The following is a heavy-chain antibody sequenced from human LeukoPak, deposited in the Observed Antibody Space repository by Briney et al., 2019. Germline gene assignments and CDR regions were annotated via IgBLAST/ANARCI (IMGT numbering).Heavy chain of an antibody. V-gene: IGHV3-23*01. CDR3: AKDRGVGVSNWFDP. D-gene: IGHD3-10*01. CDR1: GFTFSSFA. CDR2: LSSGGRST. J-gene: IGHJ5*02. Sequence: GGSLRLSCAASGFTFSSFAMSWVRQAPGKGLQWVSGLSSGGRSTFYTDSVKGRFTISRDNSKNTLYLQMNSLRADDTAVYYCAKDRGVGVSNWFDPWGQGTLVTVSS.